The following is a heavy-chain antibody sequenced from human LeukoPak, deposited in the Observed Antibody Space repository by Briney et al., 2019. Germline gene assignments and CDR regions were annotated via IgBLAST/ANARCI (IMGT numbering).Heavy chain of an antibody. Sequence: GGSLRLSCAASGFTFISYGMHWVRQAPGKGLEWVAVISYDGSNKYYADSVKRRFTISRDNSKNTLYLQMNSLRAEDTAVYYGAKDQEIGGYFDYWGQGTLVTVSS. CDR1: GFTFISYG. V-gene: IGHV3-30*18. J-gene: IGHJ4*02. D-gene: IGHD2/OR15-2a*01. CDR3: AKDQEIGGYFDY. CDR2: ISYDGSNK.